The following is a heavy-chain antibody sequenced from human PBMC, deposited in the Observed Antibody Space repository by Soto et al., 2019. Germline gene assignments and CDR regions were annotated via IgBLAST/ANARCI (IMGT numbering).Heavy chain of an antibody. V-gene: IGHV4-4*02. Sequence: QVKLQESGPGLVKPSGTLSLTCAVSGGSIVSDKWWSWVRQSPGKGLEWLGEINHRGSTIYNPSLKSRVTSSVGTARNQFYRKGKSVAGAGTAVFYCARGGSSELWGQGTLVTVSS. CDR1: GGSIVSDKW. J-gene: IGHJ4*02. D-gene: IGHD6-6*01. CDR3: ARGGSSEL. CDR2: INHRGST.